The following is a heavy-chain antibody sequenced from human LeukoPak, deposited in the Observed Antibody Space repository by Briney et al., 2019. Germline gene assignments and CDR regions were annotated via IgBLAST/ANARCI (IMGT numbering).Heavy chain of an antibody. CDR2: ISYDGNNA. J-gene: IGHJ3*02. Sequence: GGSLRLSCAASGFTFSMYALHWVRQAPGKGLEWVALISYDGNNADYVDSVKGRFTISRDNSKNTLFLQMNSLRAEDTAVYYCARSSSGSDGLLWFGESSPDDAFDIWGQGTMVTVSS. D-gene: IGHD3-10*01. CDR3: ARSSSGSDGLLWFGESSPDDAFDI. V-gene: IGHV3-30*07. CDR1: GFTFSMYA.